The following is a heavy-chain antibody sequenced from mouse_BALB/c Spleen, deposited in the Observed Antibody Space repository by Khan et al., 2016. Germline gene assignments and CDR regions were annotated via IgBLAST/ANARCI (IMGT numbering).Heavy chain of an antibody. CDR2: ISYSGST. Sequence: VQLKESGPGLVKPSQSLSLTCTVTGYSITSGYGWNWIRQFPGNKLEWMGYISYSGSTNYNPSLKSRISITRDTSKNQFFLQFNSVTTEDTATYYCARTAMIKYWGQGTTLTVSS. CDR1: GYSITSGYG. D-gene: IGHD1-2*01. V-gene: IGHV3-2*02. J-gene: IGHJ2*01. CDR3: ARTAMIKY.